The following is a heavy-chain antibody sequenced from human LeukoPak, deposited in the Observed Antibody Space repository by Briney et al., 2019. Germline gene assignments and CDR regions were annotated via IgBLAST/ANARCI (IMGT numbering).Heavy chain of an antibody. CDR2: ISAYNGNT. J-gene: IGHJ5*02. CDR1: GYTFTSYG. CDR3: ARDGRKGWFGEFTNWFDP. Sequence: ASVKVSCKASGYTFTSYGISWVRQAPGQGLEWMGWISAYNGNTNYAQKLQGRVTMTTDTSTSTAYMELRSLRYDDTDVYYCARDGRKGWFGEFTNWFDPWGQGTLVTVSS. V-gene: IGHV1-18*01. D-gene: IGHD3-10*01.